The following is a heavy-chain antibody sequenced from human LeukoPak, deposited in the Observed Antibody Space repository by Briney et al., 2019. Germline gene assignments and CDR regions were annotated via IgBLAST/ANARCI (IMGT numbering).Heavy chain of an antibody. Sequence: PSETLSLTCAVSGGSISSYYWSWIRQPPGKGLEWIGYIYYSGSTNYNPSLKSRVTISVKTSKNQFSLKLRSVTAADTAVYYCARVTGYTIEDYFDYWGQGTLVTVSS. CDR1: GGSISSYY. J-gene: IGHJ4*02. CDR3: ARVTGYTIEDYFDY. D-gene: IGHD3-9*01. V-gene: IGHV4-59*01. CDR2: IYYSGST.